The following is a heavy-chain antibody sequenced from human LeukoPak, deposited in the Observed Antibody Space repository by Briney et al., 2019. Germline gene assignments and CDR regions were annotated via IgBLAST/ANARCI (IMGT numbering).Heavy chain of an antibody. CDR2: IYYSGST. D-gene: IGHD5-18*01. V-gene: IGHV4-39*07. CDR1: GGSVSSSSYY. J-gene: IGHJ4*02. CDR3: ARADVDTAVVPYFDS. Sequence: SETLSLTCTVSGGSVSSSSYYWGCIRQPPGKGLECLGNIYYSGSTYYNPSLKSRVTISVDTSKNQFSLKVSSVTAADTAVYYCARADVDTAVVPYFDSWGQGALVTVSS.